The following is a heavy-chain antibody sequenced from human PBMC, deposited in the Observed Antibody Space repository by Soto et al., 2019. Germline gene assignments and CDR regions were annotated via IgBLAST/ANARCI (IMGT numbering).Heavy chain of an antibody. CDR3: ARESDRRRYYDSSGYDAFDI. Sequence: QVQLVQSGAEVKKPGASVKVSCKASGYTFTSYGISWVRRAPGQGLEWMGWISAYNGNTNYAQKLQGRVTMTTDTSTSTAYMELRSLRSDDTAVYYCARESDRRRYYDSSGYDAFDIWGQGTMVTVSS. V-gene: IGHV1-18*01. D-gene: IGHD3-22*01. CDR2: ISAYNGNT. J-gene: IGHJ3*02. CDR1: GYTFTSYG.